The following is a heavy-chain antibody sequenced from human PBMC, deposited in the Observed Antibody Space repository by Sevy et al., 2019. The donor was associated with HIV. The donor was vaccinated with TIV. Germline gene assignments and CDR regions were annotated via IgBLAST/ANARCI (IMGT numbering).Heavy chain of an antibody. CDR2: VTHSGST. CDR1: GGSFNNYD. CDR3: AGWRGTRVTMMVVVTTGYFDY. V-gene: IGHV4-34*01. D-gene: IGHD3-22*01. Sequence: SETLSLTCGIYGGSFNNYDWGWVRQPPGKGLGWVGEVTHSGSTNYNPSLKSRLAMSLDTSKTQFSLKLTSVTAAATAVYYCAGWRGTRVTMMVVVTTGYFDYWGQGTLVTVSS. J-gene: IGHJ4*02.